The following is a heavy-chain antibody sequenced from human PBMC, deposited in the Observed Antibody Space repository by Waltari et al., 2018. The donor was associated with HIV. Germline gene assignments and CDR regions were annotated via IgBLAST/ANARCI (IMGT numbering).Heavy chain of an antibody. CDR2: ISSSSSYI. CDR3: ARDLRGWELPRFDY. Sequence: EVQLVESGGGLVKPGGSLRLSCAASGFTFSSYSMNWVRQAPGKGLEWVSSISSSSSYIYYADSVKGRFTISRDNAKNSLYLQMNSLRVEDTAVYYCARDLRGWELPRFDYWGQGTLVTVSS. CDR1: GFTFSSYS. D-gene: IGHD1-26*01. J-gene: IGHJ4*02. V-gene: IGHV3-21*01.